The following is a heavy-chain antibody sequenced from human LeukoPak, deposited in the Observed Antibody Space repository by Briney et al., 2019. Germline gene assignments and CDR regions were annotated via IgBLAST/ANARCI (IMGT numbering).Heavy chain of an antibody. V-gene: IGHV1-2*02. CDR2: INPNSGGT. CDR1: GYTVTGYY. D-gene: IGHD3-22*01. Sequence: ASVKVSCKASGYTVTGYYMHWVRQAPGQGLEWMGWINPNSGGTNYAQKFQGRVTITRDTSISTAYMELSRLRSDDTAVYYCARDTYYYDSSGYRPGDYWGQGTLVTVSS. CDR3: ARDTYYYDSSGYRPGDY. J-gene: IGHJ4*02.